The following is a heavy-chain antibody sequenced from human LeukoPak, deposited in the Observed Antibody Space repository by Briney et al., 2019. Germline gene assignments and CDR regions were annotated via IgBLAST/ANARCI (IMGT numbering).Heavy chain of an antibody. J-gene: IGHJ4*02. CDR3: ARGPGYYDSSGYYYPGY. CDR1: GGTFSSYA. V-gene: IGHV1-2*02. D-gene: IGHD3-22*01. Sequence: VXVSCKASGGTFSSYAISWVRQAPGQGLEWMGWINPNSGGTNYAQKFQGRVTMTRDTSISTAYMELSRLRSDDTAVYYCARGPGYYDSSGYYYPGYWGQGTLVTVSS. CDR2: INPNSGGT.